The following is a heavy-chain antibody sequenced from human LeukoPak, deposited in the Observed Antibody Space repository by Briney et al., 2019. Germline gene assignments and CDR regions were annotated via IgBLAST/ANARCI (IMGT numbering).Heavy chain of an antibody. D-gene: IGHD2-2*01. V-gene: IGHV1-2*02. CDR3: ARLDCSSTSCSRDY. CDR1: GYTFTGYY. J-gene: IGHJ4*02. CDR2: ISPNSGGT. Sequence: ASVKVSCKASGYTFTGYYMHWVRQAPGQGLEWMGWISPNSGGTNYAQKFQGRVTMTRDTSISTAYMELSRLRSDDTAVYYCARLDCSSTSCSRDYWGQGTLVTVSS.